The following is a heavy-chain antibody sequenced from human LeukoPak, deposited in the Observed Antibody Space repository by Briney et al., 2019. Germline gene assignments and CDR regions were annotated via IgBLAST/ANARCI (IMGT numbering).Heavy chain of an antibody. Sequence: ASVKVSCKASGYTFTSYGISWVRQAPGQGLEWMGWISAYNGNTNYAQKLQGRVTMTTDTSTSTAYMELRSLRSDDTAVYYCARVAKQQLIYYYYYMDVWGKGTTVTVSS. CDR2: ISAYNGNT. CDR1: GYTFTSYG. CDR3: ARVAKQQLIYYYYYMDV. D-gene: IGHD6-13*01. J-gene: IGHJ6*03. V-gene: IGHV1-18*01.